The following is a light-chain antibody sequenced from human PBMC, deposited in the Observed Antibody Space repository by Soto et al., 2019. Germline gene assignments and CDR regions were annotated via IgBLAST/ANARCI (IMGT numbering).Light chain of an antibody. CDR3: QPFFYCAT. J-gene: IGKJ1*01. CDR2: WAS. Sequence: DIVMTQSPDSLAVSLGERATINCRSSRSVLFTSNDKSFVAWYQQKPGQSPKLLINWASTREPGVPDRFSGSGSGTEFTININSLHAEAVANYYCQPFFYCATFSQGTKVDI. CDR1: RSVLFTSNDKSF. V-gene: IGKV4-1*01.